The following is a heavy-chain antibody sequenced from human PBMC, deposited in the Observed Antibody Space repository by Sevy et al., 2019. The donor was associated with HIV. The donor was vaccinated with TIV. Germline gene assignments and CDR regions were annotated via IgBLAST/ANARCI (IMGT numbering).Heavy chain of an antibody. V-gene: IGHV3-23*01. J-gene: IGHJ3*02. CDR3: AKDVMTTQAFDAFDI. Sequence: GGSLRLSCAASGFTFSSYAMSWVRQAPGKGLEWVSAISGSGGSTYYADSVKGRFTISRDNSKNTLDLQMNGLRAEDTAVYYCAKDVMTTQAFDAFDIWGQGTMVTVSS. CDR1: GFTFSSYA. D-gene: IGHD3-16*01. CDR2: ISGSGGST.